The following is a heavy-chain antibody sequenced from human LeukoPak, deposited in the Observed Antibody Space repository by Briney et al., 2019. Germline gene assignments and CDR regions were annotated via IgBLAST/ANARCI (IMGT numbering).Heavy chain of an antibody. V-gene: IGHV1-2*04. J-gene: IGHJ4*02. CDR2: INPNSGGT. CDR3: ARGALPGYSYGFDY. CDR1: GYTFTGYY. Sequence: ASVKVSCKASGYTFTGYYMHWVRQAPGQGLEWMGWINPNSGGTNYAQKFQGWVTMTRDTSISTAYMELSRLRSDDTAVYYCARGALPGYSYGFDYWGQGTLVTVSS. D-gene: IGHD5-18*01.